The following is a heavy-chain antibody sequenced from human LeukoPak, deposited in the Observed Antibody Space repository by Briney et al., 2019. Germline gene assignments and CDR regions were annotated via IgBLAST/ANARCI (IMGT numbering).Heavy chain of an antibody. D-gene: IGHD2-2*01. J-gene: IGHJ4*02. CDR1: GFTFSSYW. CDR3: ARDHEDIVVVPAAKGDY. Sequence: GGSLRLSCAASGFTFSSYWMSWVRQAPGKGLEWVANIKQDGSEKYYVDPVKGRFTISRDNAKNSLYLQMNSLRAEDTAVYYCARDHEDIVVVPAAKGDYWGQGTLVTVSS. CDR2: IKQDGSEK. V-gene: IGHV3-7*01.